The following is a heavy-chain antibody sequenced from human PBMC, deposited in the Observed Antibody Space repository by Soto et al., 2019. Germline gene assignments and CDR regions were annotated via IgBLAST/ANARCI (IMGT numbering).Heavy chain of an antibody. CDR2: ISHSGDST. CDR3: ARLQTYYYDSSVPNWFEP. J-gene: IGHJ5*02. D-gene: IGHD3-22*01. CDR1: GFTFSNFA. Sequence: GGSLRLSCAASGFTFSNFALSWVRQAPGEGLEWVSGISHSGDSTYYADAVKGRFTISRDNSKNTLYLQMNSLRAEDTAVYYCARLQTYYYDSSVPNWFEPWGQGTLVTVSS. V-gene: IGHV3-23*01.